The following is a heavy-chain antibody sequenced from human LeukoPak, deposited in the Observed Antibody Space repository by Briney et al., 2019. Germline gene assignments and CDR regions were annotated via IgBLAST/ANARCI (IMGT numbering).Heavy chain of an antibody. D-gene: IGHD3-22*01. Sequence: TSVKVSCKASGYTFTSYDINWVRQATGHGLEWMGWMNPNSGNTGYAQKFQGRVTITRNTSIRTAYMELSSLRSEDSAVYYCARGVWESSGPHYFDYWGQGTLVTVSS. CDR3: ARGVWESSGPHYFDY. J-gene: IGHJ4*02. CDR1: GYTFTSYD. CDR2: MNPNSGNT. V-gene: IGHV1-8*03.